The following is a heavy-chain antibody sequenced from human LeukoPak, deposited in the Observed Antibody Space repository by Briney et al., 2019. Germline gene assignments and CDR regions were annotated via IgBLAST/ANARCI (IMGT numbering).Heavy chain of an antibody. CDR1: GYTFTCYY. CDR3: ARDRRDYGDQTEYYFDY. D-gene: IGHD4-17*01. CDR2: INPNSGGT. V-gene: IGHV1-2*02. J-gene: IGHJ4*02. Sequence: ASVKVSCKASGYTFTCYYMHWVRQAPGQGLEWMGWINPNSGGTNYAQKFQGRVTMTRDTSISTAYMELSRLRSDDTAVYYCARDRRDYGDQTEYYFDYWGQGTLVTVSS.